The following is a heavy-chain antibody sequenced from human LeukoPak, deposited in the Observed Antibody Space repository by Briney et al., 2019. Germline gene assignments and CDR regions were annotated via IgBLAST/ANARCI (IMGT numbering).Heavy chain of an antibody. J-gene: IGHJ5*02. CDR2: MKLDGSEE. CDR3: ARWARYCSSGSCYSWFDP. D-gene: IGHD2-15*01. CDR1: GFTFRSYW. V-gene: IGHV3-7*01. Sequence: GGSLRLSCAASGFTFRSYWMSRVRQAPGKGVERVANMKLDGSEEYYVDSVKGRFTISSDNAKNSLYLQMNSLGVDDTAVYYCARWARYCSSGSCYSWFDPWGQGTLVTVSS.